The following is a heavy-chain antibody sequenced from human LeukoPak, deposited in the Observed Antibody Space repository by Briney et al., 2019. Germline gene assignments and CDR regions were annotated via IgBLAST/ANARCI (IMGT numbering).Heavy chain of an antibody. V-gene: IGHV3-30*18. D-gene: IGHD6-13*01. J-gene: IGHJ1*01. Sequence: GRSLRLSCAASGFTFSSYGMHWVRQAPGKGLEWVAVISYDGSNKYYADSVKGRFTISRDNSKNTLYLQMNSLRAEDTAVYYCAKGGIAAAGTVSEYFQHWGQGTLVTVSS. CDR3: AKGGIAAAGTVSEYFQH. CDR2: ISYDGSNK. CDR1: GFTFSSYG.